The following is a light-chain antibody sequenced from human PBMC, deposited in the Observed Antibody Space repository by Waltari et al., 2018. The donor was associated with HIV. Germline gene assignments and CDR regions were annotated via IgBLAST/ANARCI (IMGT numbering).Light chain of an antibody. J-gene: IGLJ2*01. CDR1: SPKLGAALL. Sequence: QTVLQQPPPVSGAPGPRVTIPCPGGSPKLGAALLVEWYQKIPGTAPKLLISGNKNRPSGVPDRFSASKSGTSASLAITGLQAEDEADYFCQSYDRSLSASVVFGGGTKLTVL. CDR2: GNK. V-gene: IGLV1-40*01. CDR3: QSYDRSLSASVV.